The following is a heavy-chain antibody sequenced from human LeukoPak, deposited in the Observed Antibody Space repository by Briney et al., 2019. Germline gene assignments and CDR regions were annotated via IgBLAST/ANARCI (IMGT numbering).Heavy chain of an antibody. V-gene: IGHV5-51*01. Sequence: GESLKISCKGSGYSFTSYWIGWVRQMPGKGLEWMGVIYPGDSDTRYSPSFQGQVTISADKSISTAYLQWSSLKASDTAMYYCARLAFCTNAVCFSNYYYSMDVWGRGTTVTVSS. CDR3: ARLAFCTNAVCFSNYYYSMDV. CDR1: GYSFTSYW. D-gene: IGHD2-8*01. J-gene: IGHJ6*03. CDR2: IYPGDSDT.